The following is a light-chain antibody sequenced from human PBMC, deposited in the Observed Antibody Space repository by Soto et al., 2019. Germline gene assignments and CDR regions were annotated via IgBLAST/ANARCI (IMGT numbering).Light chain of an antibody. CDR3: QQHNSYPLT. Sequence: DIQLTQSPSFLSASVGDRVTITCRASQGISSYLAWYQQKPGKAPKLLIYAASTLQGGVPSRFSGSGSGTEFTLTISSLQPEDFATYYCQQHNSYPLTFGGGTKVESK. CDR1: QGISSY. V-gene: IGKV1-9*01. CDR2: AAS. J-gene: IGKJ4*01.